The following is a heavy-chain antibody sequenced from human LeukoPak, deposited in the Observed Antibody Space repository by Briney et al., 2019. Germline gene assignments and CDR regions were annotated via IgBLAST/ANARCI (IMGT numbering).Heavy chain of an antibody. CDR3: ARDFLECSRASCLNWFDP. Sequence: SETLSLTCTVSGGSISSHFWTWIRQPPGKGLEWIGYNSGSTNYNPSLTSRVSISVDTSKNVFSLKLSSVTAADTAVYYCARDFLECSRASCLNWFDPWGQGTLVTVSS. J-gene: IGHJ5*02. V-gene: IGHV4-59*11. CDR1: GGSISSHF. CDR2: NSGST. D-gene: IGHD2-2*01.